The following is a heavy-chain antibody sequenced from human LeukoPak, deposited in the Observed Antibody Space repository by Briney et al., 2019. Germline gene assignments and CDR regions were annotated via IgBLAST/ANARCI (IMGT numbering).Heavy chain of an antibody. CDR3: ARDCSGGSCYGAIDY. Sequence: GGSLRLSCAASGFTFSSYSMNWVRQAPGKGLEWVSYISSSSSTIYYADSVKGRFTISRDNAKNSLYLQMNSLRAEDTAVYYCARDCSGGSCYGAIDYWGQGTLVTVSS. D-gene: IGHD2-15*01. J-gene: IGHJ4*02. CDR1: GFTFSSYS. V-gene: IGHV3-48*04. CDR2: ISSSSSTI.